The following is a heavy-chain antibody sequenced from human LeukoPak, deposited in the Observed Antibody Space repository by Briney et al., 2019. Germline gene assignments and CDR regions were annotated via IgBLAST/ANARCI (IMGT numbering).Heavy chain of an antibody. CDR3: ARVGNGYNHFFDY. CDR1: GYSISSGYY. Sequence: PSETLSLTCTVSGYSISSGYYWGWIRQPPGKGLEWIGSIYHSGSTYYNPSLKSRVTISVDTSKNQFSLKLSSVTAADTAVYYCARVGNGYNHFFDYWGQGTLVTVSS. CDR2: IYHSGST. D-gene: IGHD5-24*01. J-gene: IGHJ4*02. V-gene: IGHV4-38-2*02.